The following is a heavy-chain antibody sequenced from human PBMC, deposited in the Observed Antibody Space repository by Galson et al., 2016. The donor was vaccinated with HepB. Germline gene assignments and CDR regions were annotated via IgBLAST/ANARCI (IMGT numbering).Heavy chain of an antibody. D-gene: IGHD5-12*01. CDR1: GFTFSSYW. CDR3: ASGGYSGYEAFDI. J-gene: IGHJ3*02. Sequence: SLRLSCAASGFTFSSYWMSWVRQAPGKGLEWVANIKQGGSVKYYVDSVKGRFTISRDNAKKSLYLQMNSLRAEDTAVYYCASGGYSGYEAFDIWGQGTMVTVSS. V-gene: IGHV3-7*03. CDR2: IKQGGSVK.